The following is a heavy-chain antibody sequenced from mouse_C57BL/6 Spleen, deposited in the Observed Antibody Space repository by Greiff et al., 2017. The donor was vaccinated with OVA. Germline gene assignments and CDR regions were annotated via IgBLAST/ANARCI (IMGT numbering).Heavy chain of an antibody. CDR1: GFTFSDYG. V-gene: IGHV5-17*01. J-gene: IGHJ3*01. CDR3: ARNYYGSSYRDGFAY. D-gene: IGHD1-1*01. Sequence: EVHLVESGGGLVKPGGSLKLSCAASGFTFSDYGMHWVRQAPEKGLEWVAYISSGSSTIYYADTVKGRFTISRDNAKNTLFLQMTSLRSEDTAMYYCARNYYGSSYRDGFAYWGQGTLVTVSA. CDR2: ISSGSSTI.